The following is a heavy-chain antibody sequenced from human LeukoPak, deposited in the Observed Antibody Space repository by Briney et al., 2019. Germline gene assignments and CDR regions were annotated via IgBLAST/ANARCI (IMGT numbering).Heavy chain of an antibody. V-gene: IGHV1-2*02. Sequence: GASVKLSCKASGYTFTGYYMHWVRQAPGQGLEWVGCINPNSGGTNYEQKFQGRVTMTRDTSLTTAYIEVSRLRSDAPAVFYCARIRYGDYVGFVYWGQGTLVTVSS. CDR2: INPNSGGT. CDR1: GYTFTGYY. D-gene: IGHD4-17*01. CDR3: ARIRYGDYVGFVY. J-gene: IGHJ4*02.